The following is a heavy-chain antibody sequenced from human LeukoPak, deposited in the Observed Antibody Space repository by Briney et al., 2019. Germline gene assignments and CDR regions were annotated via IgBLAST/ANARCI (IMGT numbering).Heavy chain of an antibody. J-gene: IGHJ4*02. Sequence: GGSLRLSCAASGFTFSSYAMTWVRQAPGKGLEWVSAISGSGGSAFYADSVKGRFTISRDNSKNMLYLQMNSLRAGDTAVYFCAKGPRVPAADYYFDDWGQGTLVTVSS. D-gene: IGHD2-2*01. CDR2: ISGSGGSA. CDR3: AKGPRVPAADYYFDD. V-gene: IGHV3-23*01. CDR1: GFTFSSYA.